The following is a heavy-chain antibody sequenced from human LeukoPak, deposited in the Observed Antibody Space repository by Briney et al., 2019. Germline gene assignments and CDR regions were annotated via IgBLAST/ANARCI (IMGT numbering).Heavy chain of an antibody. CDR2: INQDGGQK. J-gene: IGHJ4*02. V-gene: IGHV3-7*01. CDR1: GVTASTCW. Sequence: PGGSLRLSCTASGVTASTCWMSWVRQAPGKGLEWVAHINQDGGQKYYVDSVKGRFTISRDNAETSLFLQMTSLRTEDTALYYCVGFCGEYVNYWGQGNQVTVSS. D-gene: IGHD4-17*01. CDR3: VGFCGEYVNY.